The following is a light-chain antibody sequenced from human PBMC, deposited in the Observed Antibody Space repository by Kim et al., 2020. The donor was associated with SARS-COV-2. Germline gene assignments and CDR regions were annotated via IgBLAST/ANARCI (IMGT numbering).Light chain of an antibody. CDR1: NSDVGIYNL. J-gene: IGLJ2*01. CDR2: DVN. V-gene: IGLV2-23*02. CDR3: CSYAGRDTFVL. Sequence: QSALTQPASVSGSPGKSITISCSGTNSDVGIYNLVSWFQHHPDKAPKLIIYDVNKRPSGVSDRFSGSKSANTASLTISGLQSEDEADYFCCSYAGRDTFVLFGGGTKVTVL.